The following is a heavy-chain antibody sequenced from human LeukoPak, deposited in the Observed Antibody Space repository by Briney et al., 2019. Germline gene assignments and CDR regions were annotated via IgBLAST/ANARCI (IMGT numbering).Heavy chain of an antibody. CDR3: AREADPVTAAVYRYKSRGYFDY. CDR1: GFTFSSYS. V-gene: IGHV3-21*01. J-gene: IGHJ4*02. CDR2: INSSSSSYI. D-gene: IGHD1-1*01. Sequence: PGGSLRLSCAASGFTFSSYSMNWVRQAPGKGLEWVSSINSSSSSYIYYADSVKGRFTISRDNAKNSLYLQMNSLRAEDTAVYYCAREADPVTAAVYRYKSRGYFDYWGQGTLVTVSS.